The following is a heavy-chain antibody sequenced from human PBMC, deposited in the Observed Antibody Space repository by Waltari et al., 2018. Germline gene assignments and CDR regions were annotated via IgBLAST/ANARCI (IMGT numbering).Heavy chain of an antibody. CDR2: IGDTGRNI. V-gene: IGHV3-48*03. CDR3: VKDDASWNYGH. Sequence: EVQLVESGGGLVQPGGSTNLPCAASRFTLRPYEMNWVRKAPGKGLEWVAYIGDTGRNIHYAESVKGRFTISRDNAKNSLFLQMDSLRAEDTAVYHCVKDDASWNYGHWGQGTLVTVSS. D-gene: IGHD1-7*01. CDR1: RFTLRPYE. J-gene: IGHJ4*02.